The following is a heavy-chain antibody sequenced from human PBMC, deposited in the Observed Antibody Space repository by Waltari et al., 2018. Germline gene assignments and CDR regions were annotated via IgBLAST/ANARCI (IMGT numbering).Heavy chain of an antibody. Sequence: QVQLVQSGAEVKKHGSSVKVPCKASGGTSSSYAISWVRQAPGQGREWMGGIVPIFGTANYAQKFQGRVTITADESTSTAYMELSSLRSEDTAVYYCARDQSAGHYYYYGMDVWGQGTTVTVSS. J-gene: IGHJ6*02. V-gene: IGHV1-69*01. CDR3: ARDQSAGHYYYYGMDV. CDR2: IVPIFGTA. CDR1: GGTSSSYA. D-gene: IGHD6-13*01.